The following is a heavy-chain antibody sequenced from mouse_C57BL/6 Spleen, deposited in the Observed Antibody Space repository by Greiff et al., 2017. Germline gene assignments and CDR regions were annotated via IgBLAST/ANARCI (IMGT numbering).Heavy chain of an antibody. CDR3: ARGRNYDAMDY. Sequence: QVQLKESGAELVRPGASVKLSCKASGYTFTDYYINWVKQRPGQGLEWIARIYPGSGNTYYNEKFKGKATLTAEKSSSTAYMQLSSLTSEDSAVYFCARGRNYDAMDYWGQGTSVTVSS. J-gene: IGHJ4*01. V-gene: IGHV1-76*01. CDR1: GYTFTDYY. CDR2: IYPGSGNT. D-gene: IGHD2-1*01.